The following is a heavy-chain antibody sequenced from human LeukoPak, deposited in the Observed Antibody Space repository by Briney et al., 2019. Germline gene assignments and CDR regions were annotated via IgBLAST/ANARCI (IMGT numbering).Heavy chain of an antibody. CDR3: AKGQAYYYDSSGYVDY. Sequence: GGSLRLSCAASGFSFSSYWMHWVRQAPGKGLEWVAVISYDGSNKYYADSVKGRFTISRDNSKNTLYLQMNSLRAEDTAVYYCAKGQAYYYDSSGYVDYWGQGTLVTVSS. CDR2: ISYDGSNK. CDR1: GFSFSSYW. D-gene: IGHD3-22*01. V-gene: IGHV3-30*18. J-gene: IGHJ4*02.